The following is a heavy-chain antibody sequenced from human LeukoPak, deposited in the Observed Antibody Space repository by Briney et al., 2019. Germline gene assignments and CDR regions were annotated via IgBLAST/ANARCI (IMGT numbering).Heavy chain of an antibody. CDR2: ISSSGTTI. D-gene: IGHD3-10*02. J-gene: IGHJ4*02. Sequence: GGSLRLSCAASGFTFSSYSMNWVRQAPGKGLEWVSYISSSGTTIYYADSVKGRFTISRDNSKNTLYLQMNSLRAEDTAVYYCAKRDDYTMYGLDYWGQGALVTVSS. V-gene: IGHV3-48*01. CDR1: GFTFSSYS. CDR3: AKRDDYTMYGLDY.